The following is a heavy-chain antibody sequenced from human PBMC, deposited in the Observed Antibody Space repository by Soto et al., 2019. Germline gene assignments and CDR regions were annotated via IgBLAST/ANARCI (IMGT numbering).Heavy chain of an antibody. Sequence: EVQLVESGGGLVKPGGSLRVSGAASGLTFSSYSMNWVRQAPGKALEWVSSISSSSSYIYYAASVKGRFTISRDNAKNSLYRKMNSLRAEDTAVYYCARDLSNDPQPDYWGQGNLVTVSS. V-gene: IGHV3-21*01. J-gene: IGHJ4*02. CDR3: ARDLSNDPQPDY. D-gene: IGHD4-4*01. CDR1: GLTFSSYS. CDR2: ISSSSSYI.